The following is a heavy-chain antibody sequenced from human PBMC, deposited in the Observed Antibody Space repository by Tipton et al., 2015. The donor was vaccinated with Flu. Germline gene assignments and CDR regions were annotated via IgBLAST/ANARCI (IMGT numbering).Heavy chain of an antibody. Sequence: TLSLTCTVSGGSISGYYWSWIRQPPGKGLEWIGFIYYSGSTNYNPSLKSRVTISVDTSKNQFSLKLSSVTAADTAAYYCARGSYGYRFDYWGQGTLVTVSS. V-gene: IGHV4-59*01. J-gene: IGHJ4*02. CDR1: GGSISGYY. CDR3: ARGSYGYRFDY. CDR2: IYYSGST. D-gene: IGHD5-18*01.